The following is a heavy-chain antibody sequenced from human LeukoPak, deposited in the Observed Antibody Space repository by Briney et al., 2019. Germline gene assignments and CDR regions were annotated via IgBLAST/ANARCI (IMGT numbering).Heavy chain of an antibody. CDR1: GYTFTGYY. Sequence: GASVKVSCKASGYTFTGYYMHWVRQAPGQGLEWMGWINPNSGGTNYAQKFQGRVTMTRDTSISTAYMELSGLRSDDPAVYYCAREMATITNYWGQGTLVTVSS. V-gene: IGHV1-2*02. J-gene: IGHJ4*02. CDR2: INPNSGGT. D-gene: IGHD5-24*01. CDR3: AREMATITNY.